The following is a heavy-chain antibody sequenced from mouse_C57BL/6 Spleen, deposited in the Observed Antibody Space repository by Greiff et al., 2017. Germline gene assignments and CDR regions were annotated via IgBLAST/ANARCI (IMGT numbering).Heavy chain of an antibody. J-gene: IGHJ1*03. CDR2: ISSGGDYI. CDR1: GFTFSSYA. V-gene: IGHV5-9-1*02. D-gene: IGHD2-3*01. Sequence: EVKLVESGEGLVKPGGSLKLSCAASGFTFSSYAMSWVRQTPEKRLEWVAYISSGGDYIYYADTVKGRFTISRDNARNTLYLQMSSLKSEDTAMYYCTRGDGYSLGYFDVWGTGTTVTVSS. CDR3: TRGDGYSLGYFDV.